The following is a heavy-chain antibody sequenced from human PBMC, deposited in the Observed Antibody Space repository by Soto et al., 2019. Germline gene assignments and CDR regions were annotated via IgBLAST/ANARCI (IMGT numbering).Heavy chain of an antibody. D-gene: IGHD4-17*01. CDR2: IIPIFGTA. J-gene: IGHJ4*02. CDR1: GGTFSSYA. Sequence: SVKVSCKASGGTFSSYAISWVRQAPGQGLEWMGGIIPIFGTANYAQKFQGRVTITADESTSTAYMELSSLRSEDTAVYYCATTVTTTHLFDYWGQGTLVTVSS. V-gene: IGHV1-69*13. CDR3: ATTVTTTHLFDY.